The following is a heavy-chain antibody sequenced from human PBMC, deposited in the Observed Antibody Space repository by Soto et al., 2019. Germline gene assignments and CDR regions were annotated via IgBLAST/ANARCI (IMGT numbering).Heavy chain of an antibody. D-gene: IGHD3-3*01. V-gene: IGHV1-2*04. CDR1: GYTFTGYY. Sequence: QVQLVQSGAEVKKPGASVKVSCKASGYTFTGYYMHWVRQAPGQGLEWMGWINPNSGGTNYAQKFQGWVTITRDTSISTAYMELSRLRSDDTAVYYCARRRHYDFWSGYYAWPSDDAFDIWGQGTMVTVSS. J-gene: IGHJ3*02. CDR2: INPNSGGT. CDR3: ARRRHYDFWSGYYAWPSDDAFDI.